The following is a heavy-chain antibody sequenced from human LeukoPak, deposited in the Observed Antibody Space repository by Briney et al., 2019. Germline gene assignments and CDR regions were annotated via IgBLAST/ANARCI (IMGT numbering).Heavy chain of an antibody. Sequence: GGSLRLSCAASGFTFSSYAMSWVRQAPGKGLEWVSAISGSGGRTYYADSVKGRFTISRDNSKNTLYLQMNSLSPEYTAVYYGAKDKVVRGVREFDPWGQGTLVTVSS. CDR2: ISGSGGRT. V-gene: IGHV3-23*01. D-gene: IGHD3-10*01. CDR1: GFTFSSYA. J-gene: IGHJ5*02. CDR3: AKDKVVRGVREFDP.